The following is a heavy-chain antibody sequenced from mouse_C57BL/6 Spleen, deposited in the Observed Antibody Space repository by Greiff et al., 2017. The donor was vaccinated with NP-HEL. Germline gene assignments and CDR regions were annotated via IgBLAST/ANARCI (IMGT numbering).Heavy chain of an antibody. Sequence: EVQLQQSGAELVRPGASVKLSCTASGFNIKDYYMHWVKQRPEQGLEWIGRIDPEDGDTEYAPKFQGKATMTADTSSKPAYLQLSSLTSEDTAVYYCTTEGHDGGWFAYWGQGTLVTVSA. CDR2: IDPEDGDT. CDR3: TTEGHDGGWFAY. J-gene: IGHJ3*01. V-gene: IGHV14-1*01. D-gene: IGHD2-12*01. CDR1: GFNIKDYY.